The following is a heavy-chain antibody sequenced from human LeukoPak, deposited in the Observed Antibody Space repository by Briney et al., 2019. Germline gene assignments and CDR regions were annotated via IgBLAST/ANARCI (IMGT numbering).Heavy chain of an antibody. V-gene: IGHV3-74*01. CDR3: ARDRGDDYYYYYMDV. Sequence: GGSLRLSCAACGFTFSSYWMLWVRQAPGKGLVWVSRINSDGSSTSYADSVKGRFTISRDNAKNTLYLQMNSLRAEDTAVYYCARDRGDDYYYYYMDVWGKGTTVTVSS. J-gene: IGHJ6*03. CDR2: INSDGSST. D-gene: IGHD7-27*01. CDR1: GFTFSSYW.